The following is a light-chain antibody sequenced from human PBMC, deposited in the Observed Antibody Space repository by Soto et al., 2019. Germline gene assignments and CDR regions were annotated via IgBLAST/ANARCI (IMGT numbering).Light chain of an antibody. J-gene: IGKJ1*01. CDR3: QQYKSYST. CDR1: QSINIW. CDR2: KAS. V-gene: IGKV1-5*03. Sequence: DIQMTQSPSTLSASVGDRVTITCRASQSINIWLAWYQQKPGKAPKVLIYKASNLESGVPSRFSGSGSGTEFTLTISSLQPDDFATYYCQQYKSYSTFGQGTKVEI.